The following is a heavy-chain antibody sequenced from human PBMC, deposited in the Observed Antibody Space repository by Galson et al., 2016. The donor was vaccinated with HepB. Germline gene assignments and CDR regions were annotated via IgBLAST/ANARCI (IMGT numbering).Heavy chain of an antibody. J-gene: IGHJ4*02. V-gene: IGHV3-7*01. D-gene: IGHD3-9*01. Sequence: DSVKGRFTISRDSAKNSLYLQMNSLRAEDTAVYYCARNFASRGLIDYWGQGTLVTVSS. CDR3: ARNFASRGLIDY.